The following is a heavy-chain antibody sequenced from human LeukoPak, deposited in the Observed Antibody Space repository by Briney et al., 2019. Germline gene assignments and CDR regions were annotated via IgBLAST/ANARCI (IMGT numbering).Heavy chain of an antibody. J-gene: IGHJ5*02. CDR1: GFTFSSYA. CDR2: ISYDGSNK. CDR3: AREEEARRANWFDP. V-gene: IGHV3-30*04. Sequence: PGGSLRLSCAASGFTFSSYAMHWVRQAPGKGLERVAVISYDGSNKYYADSVKGRFTISRDNSKNTLYLQMNSLRAEDTAVYYCAREEEARRANWFDPWGQGTLVTVSS.